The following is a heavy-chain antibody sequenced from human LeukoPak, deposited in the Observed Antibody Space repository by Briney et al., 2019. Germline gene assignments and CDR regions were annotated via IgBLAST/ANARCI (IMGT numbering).Heavy chain of an antibody. D-gene: IGHD2-15*01. J-gene: IGHJ4*02. CDR1: GFTFSSYA. CDR2: ISGSGGST. CDR3: AKQLGYCSDGSCYFPY. V-gene: IGHV3-23*01. Sequence: GGSLRLSCAASGFTFSSYAMSWVRLAPGKGLEWVSLISGSGGSTYYADSVQGRFTISRDNSKSTLCLQMNSLRAEDTAVYYCAKQLGYCSDGSCYFPYWGQGTLVTVSS.